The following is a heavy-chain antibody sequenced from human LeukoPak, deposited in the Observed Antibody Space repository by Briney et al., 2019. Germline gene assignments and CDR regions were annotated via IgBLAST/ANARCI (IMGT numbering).Heavy chain of an antibody. CDR3: AVQARYYYYMDV. V-gene: IGHV1-18*01. CDR2: ISAYNGNT. Sequence: ASVKVSCKASGYTFTSYGISWVRQAPGQGLEWMGWISAYNGNTNYAQKLQGRVTMTTDTSTSTAYMELSSLRSEDTAVYYCAVQARYYYYMDVWGKGTTVTVSS. CDR1: GYTFTSYG. J-gene: IGHJ6*03.